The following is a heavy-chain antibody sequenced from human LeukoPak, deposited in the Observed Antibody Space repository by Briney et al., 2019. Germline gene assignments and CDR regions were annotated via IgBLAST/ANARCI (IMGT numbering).Heavy chain of an antibody. V-gene: IGHV3-74*01. CDR3: ASGGWFGDSLDI. CDR1: GFTFRSYW. Sequence: GGSLRLSCAASGFTFRSYWMCWVRQVPGKGLVWVSRINRDGSTPAYADSVKGRFTISRDNAKNTLYLEMNSLRVEDTAIYYCASGGWFGDSLDIWGQGTMGTVSS. CDR2: INRDGSTP. J-gene: IGHJ3*02. D-gene: IGHD3-10*01.